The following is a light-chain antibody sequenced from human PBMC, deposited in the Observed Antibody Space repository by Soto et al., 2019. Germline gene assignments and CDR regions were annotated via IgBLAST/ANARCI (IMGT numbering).Light chain of an antibody. J-gene: IGKJ5*01. V-gene: IGKV1-12*01. CDR3: QQANSFPLT. Sequence: DIQMTQSPSIVSASVGDRVTITRRASQGISRWLAWYQQRPGKAPELLIYGASSLQSGVPSRFSGSGSGTDFTLTISSLQPEDFATYYCQQANSFPLTFGHGTRLEIK. CDR1: QGISRW. CDR2: GAS.